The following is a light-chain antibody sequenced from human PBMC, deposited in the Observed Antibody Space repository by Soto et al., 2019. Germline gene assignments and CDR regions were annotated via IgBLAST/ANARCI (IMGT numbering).Light chain of an antibody. V-gene: IGLV2-8*01. CDR2: EVS. CDR3: AAWDDSLNGWV. Sequence: QSALTQPPSASGSPGQSVTISCTGTSSDVGGYNYVSWYQQHPGKAPKVMMYEVSKRPSGVPDRFSGSKSGNTASLTVSGLQAEDEADYYCAAWDDSLNGWVFGGGTKLTVL. CDR1: SSDVGGYNY. J-gene: IGLJ3*02.